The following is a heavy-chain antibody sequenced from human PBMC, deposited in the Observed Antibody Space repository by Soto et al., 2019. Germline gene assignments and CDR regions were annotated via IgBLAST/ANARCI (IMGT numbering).Heavy chain of an antibody. CDR3: AREGFYAMDV. D-gene: IGHD2-2*01. J-gene: IGHJ6*02. Sequence: GGSLRLSCEVSGFTFSSYEMYWVRQAPGKGLEWVAYISSSGETVYYAGSVQGRFTISRDNAENSLYLQMSSLGAEDTAVYYCAREGFYAMDVWGQGTTVTVSS. V-gene: IGHV3-48*03. CDR1: GFTFSSYE. CDR2: ISSSGETV.